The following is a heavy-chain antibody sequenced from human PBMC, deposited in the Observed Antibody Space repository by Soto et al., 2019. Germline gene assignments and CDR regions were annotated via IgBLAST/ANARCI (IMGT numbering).Heavy chain of an antibody. CDR1: GFSFSISP. CDR3: ARHPNISGVQDWAFNNFHS. CDR2: ISYDGTNK. Sequence: QVQLVESGGGVVQPGRSLRLSCAASGFSFSISPMHWVRQAPGKGPEWVALISYDGTNKFYADSVKGRFTIPRDNYKSTLYLQVESLRPEEASVYYCARHPNISGVQDWAFNNFHSWAEGALGSVSS. V-gene: IGHV3-30-3*01. D-gene: IGHD3-9*01. J-gene: IGHJ5*01.